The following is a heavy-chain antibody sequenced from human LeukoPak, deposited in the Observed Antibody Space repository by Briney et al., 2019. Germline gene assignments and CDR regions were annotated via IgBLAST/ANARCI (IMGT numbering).Heavy chain of an antibody. D-gene: IGHD4-23*01. J-gene: IGHJ4*02. CDR1: GFTASHYD. Sequence: PGGSLRLSCAASGFTASHYDMNWVRQAPGKGLEWVSYIGTTGDVRYYADSVKGRFTISRDNTKNSVYLQMSNLRAEDTAVYYCARGETHDCWGQGTLVIVSS. CDR3: ARGETHDC. V-gene: IGHV3-48*03. CDR2: IGTTGDVR.